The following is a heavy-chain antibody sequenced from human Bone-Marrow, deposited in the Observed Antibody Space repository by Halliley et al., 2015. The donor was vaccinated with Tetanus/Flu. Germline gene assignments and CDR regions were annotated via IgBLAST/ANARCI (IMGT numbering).Heavy chain of an antibody. CDR3: AKDVTVFGVIVTFAMDV. CDR1: GFSFESYT. V-gene: IGHV3-23*01. Sequence: SLRLSCATSGFSFESYTMTWVRQAPGKGLEWVSDISGSGESTYYADSVKGRFTISRDNSKNTLYLQMDSLRAEDTALYFCAKDVTVFGVIVTFAMDVWGQGTTVTVSS. J-gene: IGHJ6*02. CDR2: ISGSGEST. D-gene: IGHD3-3*01.